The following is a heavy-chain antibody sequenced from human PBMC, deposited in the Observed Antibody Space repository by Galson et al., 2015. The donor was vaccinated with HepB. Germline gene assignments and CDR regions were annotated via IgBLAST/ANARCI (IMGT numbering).Heavy chain of an antibody. J-gene: IGHJ4*02. D-gene: IGHD6-13*01. V-gene: IGHV3-53*01. Sequence: LRLSCAASGFTVSSNYMSWVRQAPGRGLECVSVIYSGGNTYYADSVRGRFIISRDNSKNTLYLQMNSLRVEDTAVYYCARGYSRSWYSGLGFWGQGTLVTVSS. CDR1: GFTVSSNY. CDR3: ARGYSRSWYSGLGF. CDR2: IYSGGNT.